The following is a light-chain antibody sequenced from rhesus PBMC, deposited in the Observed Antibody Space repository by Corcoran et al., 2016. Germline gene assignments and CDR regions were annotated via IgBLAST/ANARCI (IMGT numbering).Light chain of an antibody. V-gene: IGLV2S7*01. CDR2: EVI. Sequence: QSAPTQPPSVSGSPGQSVTISCTGSSSDVGAYNYVSWYQQHPGKAPKLMIYEVIRRASGVSDRFSGSKSGNTASLTISGLQAEDEADYYCCSFTTSRTFIFGAGTRLTVL. J-gene: IGLJ1*01. CDR1: SSDVGAYNY. CDR3: CSFTTSRTFI.